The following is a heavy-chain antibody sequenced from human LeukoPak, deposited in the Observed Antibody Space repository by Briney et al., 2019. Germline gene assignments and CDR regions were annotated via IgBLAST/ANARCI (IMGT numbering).Heavy chain of an antibody. Sequence: GASVKVSCKASGGTFSSYAISWVRQAPGQGLEWMGGIIPIFGTANYAQKFQGRVTITTDESTSTAYMELSSLRSEDTAVYYCAKSSNWNYGPFDPWGQGTLVTVSS. D-gene: IGHD1-7*01. CDR2: IIPIFGTA. CDR3: AKSSNWNYGPFDP. CDR1: GGTFSSYA. J-gene: IGHJ5*02. V-gene: IGHV1-69*05.